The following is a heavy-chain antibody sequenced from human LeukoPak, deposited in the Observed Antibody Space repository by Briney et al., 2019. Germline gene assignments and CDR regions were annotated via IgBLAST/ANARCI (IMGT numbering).Heavy chain of an antibody. J-gene: IGHJ3*02. V-gene: IGHV3-23*01. CDR3: GKDGSSDALDI. D-gene: IGHD3-10*01. CDR2: ISGRGGST. CDR1: GFTFSNFA. Sequence: GGSLRLSCAASGFTFSNFAMTWVRQAPGKGLEWVSAISGRGGSTYYADSVKGRFTISRDNSKNTLYLQMNSLRAEETAIYYCGKDGSSDALDIWGQGTMVTVSS.